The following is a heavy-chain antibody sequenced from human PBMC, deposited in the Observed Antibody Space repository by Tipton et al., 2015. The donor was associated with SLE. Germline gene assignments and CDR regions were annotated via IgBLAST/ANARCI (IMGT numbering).Heavy chain of an antibody. J-gene: IGHJ4*02. V-gene: IGHV1-2*02. D-gene: IGHD6-19*01. CDR2: INPNSGGT. CDR3: ARDRGPVAGAY. Sequence: QLVQSGAEVKKPGSSVKVSCKTSGGTFSSYAISWVRQAPGQGLEWMGWINPNSGGTNYAQKFQGRVTMTRDTSISTAYMELSRLRSDDTAVYYCARDRGPVAGAYWGQGALVTVSS. CDR1: GGTFSSYA.